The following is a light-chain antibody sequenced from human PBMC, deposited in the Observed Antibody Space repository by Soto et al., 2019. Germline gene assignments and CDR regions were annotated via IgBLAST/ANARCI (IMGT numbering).Light chain of an antibody. J-gene: IGKJ1*01. CDR2: GAS. Sequence: EIVMTQSPATLSVSPGERATLSCRASHSVRSSLAWYQQKPGQAPRLLIHGASTRATGIPGRFSGSGSGTEFTLIISSLQSEDFAVYYCQQYNEWPETFGHGTRVKIK. CDR3: QQYNEWPET. V-gene: IGKV3-15*01. CDR1: HSVRSS.